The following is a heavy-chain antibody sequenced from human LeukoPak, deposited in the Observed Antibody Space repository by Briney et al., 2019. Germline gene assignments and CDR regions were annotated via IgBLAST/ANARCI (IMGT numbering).Heavy chain of an antibody. Sequence: TSETLSLTCTVSGGSISSYYWSWIRQPPGKGLEWIGYIYYSGSTNYNPSLKSRVTISVDTSKNQFSLKLSSVTAADTAVYYCARDMYSSGWASYWYFDLWGRGTLVTVSS. CDR3: ARDMYSSGWASYWYFDL. CDR1: GGSISSYY. D-gene: IGHD6-19*01. V-gene: IGHV4-59*01. J-gene: IGHJ2*01. CDR2: IYYSGST.